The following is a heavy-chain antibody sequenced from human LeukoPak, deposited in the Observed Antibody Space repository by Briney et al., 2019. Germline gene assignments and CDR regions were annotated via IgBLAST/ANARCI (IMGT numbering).Heavy chain of an antibody. V-gene: IGHV4-34*01. D-gene: IGHD3-22*01. CDR3: ARGDYDSSGLTNAFDI. CDR1: GGSFGGYY. CDR2: INHSGST. J-gene: IGHJ3*02. Sequence: PSETLSLTCAVYGGSFGGYYWSWIRQPPGKGLEWIGEINHSGSTNYNPSLKSRVTISVDTSKNQFSLKLSSVTAADTAVYYCARGDYDSSGLTNAFDIWGQGTMVTVSS.